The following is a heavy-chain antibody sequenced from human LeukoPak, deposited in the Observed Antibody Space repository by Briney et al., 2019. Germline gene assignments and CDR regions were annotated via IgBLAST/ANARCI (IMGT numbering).Heavy chain of an antibody. CDR3: ARQPGAGWFDP. Sequence: GESRKISCKGSGYSFTSSWIGWARQMPGKGLEWMAIINPGDSDTRYSPSFQGQVTISADKSISTVYLQWGSLKASDTAMYYCARQPGAGWFDPWGQGTLVTVSS. J-gene: IGHJ5*02. D-gene: IGHD3-10*01. V-gene: IGHV5-51*01. CDR2: INPGDSDT. CDR1: GYSFTSSW.